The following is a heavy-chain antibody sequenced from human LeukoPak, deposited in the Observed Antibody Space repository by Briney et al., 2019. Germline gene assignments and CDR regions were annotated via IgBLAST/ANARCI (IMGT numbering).Heavy chain of an antibody. V-gene: IGHV3-48*02. J-gene: IGHJ2*01. CDR2: ISSSSSTI. D-gene: IGHD1-1*01. CDR3: ARLETHWNYWYFDL. Sequence: GGSLRLSCAASGFTFSSYSMNWVRQAPGKGLEWVSYISSSSSTIYYADSVKGRFTISRDNAKNSLYLHMNSLRDEDTAVYYCARLETHWNYWYFDLWGRGTLVTVSS. CDR1: GFTFSSYS.